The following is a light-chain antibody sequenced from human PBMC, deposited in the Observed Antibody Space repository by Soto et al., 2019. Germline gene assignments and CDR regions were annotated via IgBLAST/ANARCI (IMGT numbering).Light chain of an antibody. J-gene: IGLJ2*01. CDR1: SSNIGSHT. V-gene: IGLV1-44*01. Sequence: QSVLTQPPSASGTPGQTIAISCSGGSSNIGSHTVNWYQQLPGTAPRLLIYSNTQRLSGVPDRFSGSKSGTSASLAISGLQSEYEGGYSCAAWDDRLNGVVFGGGSTLTVL. CDR3: AAWDDRLNGVV. CDR2: SNT.